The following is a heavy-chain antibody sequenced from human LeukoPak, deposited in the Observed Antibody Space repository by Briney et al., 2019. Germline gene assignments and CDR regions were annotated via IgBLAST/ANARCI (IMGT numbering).Heavy chain of an antibody. CDR1: GFTFSSYA. Sequence: GGSLRLSCAASGFTFSSYAMHWVRQAPGKGLEWVAVISYDGSNKYYADSVKGRFTISRDNSKNTLYLQMNSLRAEDTAVYYCAKDQVVGATGGFDIWGQGTMVTVSS. V-gene: IGHV3-30-3*01. CDR3: AKDQVVGATGGFDI. D-gene: IGHD1-26*01. CDR2: ISYDGSNK. J-gene: IGHJ3*02.